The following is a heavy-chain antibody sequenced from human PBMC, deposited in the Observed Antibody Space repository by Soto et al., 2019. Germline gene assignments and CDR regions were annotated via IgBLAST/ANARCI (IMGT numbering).Heavy chain of an antibody. J-gene: IGHJ6*02. CDR3: AADPPSERMQPDYGMDV. Sequence: GGSLRLSCAASGFTFDNCVMSWVRQAPGKGLEWLSFISGSGRYTDYADSVKGRFTISRDNSKNTLYLQMNSLRVEDTAVYYCAADPPSERMQPDYGMDVWGQGTTVTVSS. V-gene: IGHV3-23*01. CDR2: ISGSGRYT. D-gene: IGHD6-13*01. CDR1: GFTFDNCV.